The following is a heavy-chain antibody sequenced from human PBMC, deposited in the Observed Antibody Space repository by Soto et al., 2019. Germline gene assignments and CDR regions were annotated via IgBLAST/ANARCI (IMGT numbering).Heavy chain of an antibody. J-gene: IGHJ3*02. CDR2: ISGSGGST. Sequence: GGSLRLSCTASGFIFSTYAMNWVRQAPGEGLEWVSAISGSGGSTYYADSVKGRFTISRDNSVNTLYLQMNSLRTEDTAVYYCAHPRGYGIFDAVDIWGQGXMVTV. CDR3: AHPRGYGIFDAVDI. CDR1: GFIFSTYA. V-gene: IGHV3-23*01. D-gene: IGHD4-17*01.